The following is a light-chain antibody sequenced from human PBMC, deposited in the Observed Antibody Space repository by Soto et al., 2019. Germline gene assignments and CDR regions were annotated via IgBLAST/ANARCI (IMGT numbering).Light chain of an antibody. CDR3: QQYENFPIT. Sequence: DIQMTQSPSSLSASVGDRVTITCQASHDIRKYLNWYQQKPGKAPRLLIYDASNMEKWVPSRFTGSGSGTDFILTISSLQPEDIATYYCQQYENFPITFGQGTRLETK. J-gene: IGKJ5*01. CDR2: DAS. V-gene: IGKV1-33*01. CDR1: HDIRKY.